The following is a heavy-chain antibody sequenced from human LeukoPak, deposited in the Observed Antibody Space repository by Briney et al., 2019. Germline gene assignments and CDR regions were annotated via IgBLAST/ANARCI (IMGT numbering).Heavy chain of an antibody. Sequence: GRSLRLSCAASGFTFSNYGMHWVRQAPGKGLEWVAVISYDGSNKFYGDSVKGRFTTSRDNSNNTLYLQMNSLTAEDTAVYYCAKGATSGYEFDCWGQGTLVTVSS. CDR3: AKGATSGYEFDC. CDR2: ISYDGSNK. V-gene: IGHV3-30*18. J-gene: IGHJ4*02. CDR1: GFTFSNYG. D-gene: IGHD5-12*01.